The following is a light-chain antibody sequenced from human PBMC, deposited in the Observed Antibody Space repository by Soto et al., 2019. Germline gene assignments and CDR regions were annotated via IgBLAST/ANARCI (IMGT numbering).Light chain of an antibody. J-gene: IGKJ1*01. V-gene: IGKV1-5*03. CDR3: QQTLSFPPT. CDR2: KAS. CDR1: QSISAW. Sequence: DIQMTQSPSTLSASVGDRVSINCRASQSISAWLAWYQQKPGKAPRLLIYKASTLEIGVPSRFSGSGSGTEFTLTISSLQPDDVATYYCQQTLSFPPTFGQGTKV.